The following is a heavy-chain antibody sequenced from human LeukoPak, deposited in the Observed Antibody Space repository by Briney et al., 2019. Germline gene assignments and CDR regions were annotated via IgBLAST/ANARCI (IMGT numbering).Heavy chain of an antibody. CDR1: GGTFSNSA. CDR3: ATRRLPDFWRGREAFDI. CDR2: IIPIFGTA. J-gene: IGHJ3*02. D-gene: IGHD3-3*01. V-gene: IGHV1-69*05. Sequence: SVKVSCKASGGTFSNSAISWVRQAPGQGLEWMGGIIPIFGTANYAQMFQGRVTITTDESTYIAYMELSSLRSEDTAVYYCATRRLPDFWRGREAFDIWGQGTMVTVSS.